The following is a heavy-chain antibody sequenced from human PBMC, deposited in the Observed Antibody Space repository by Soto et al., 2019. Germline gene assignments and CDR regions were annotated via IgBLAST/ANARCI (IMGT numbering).Heavy chain of an antibody. J-gene: IGHJ3*02. Sequence: EMQLLESGGGVVQPGGSLRLSCAASGFTFSAYAMSWARQAPGKGLQWVSGVGGSDTDKHYADSVRGRFTVSRDNFKNTLYLQMNSLRADDTAVYYCAKDATAVNGVWDPFDMWGQGTEVSVSS. CDR2: VGGSDTDK. D-gene: IGHD2-8*01. CDR1: GFTFSAYA. CDR3: AKDATAVNGVWDPFDM. V-gene: IGHV3-23*01.